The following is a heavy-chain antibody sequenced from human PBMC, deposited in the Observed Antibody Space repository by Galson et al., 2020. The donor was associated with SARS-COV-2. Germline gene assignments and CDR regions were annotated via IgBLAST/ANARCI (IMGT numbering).Heavy chain of an antibody. J-gene: IGHJ4*02. CDR3: ARGRAPYYGYFDY. CDR1: GLTMSGDW. Sequence: GGSLRLSCTASGLTMSGDWMHWVRHAPGKGLVWVSRISPDGTTSYYADSVKGRFTMSRDNGKNTLYLGMNSLRAEDTAVYYCARGRAPYYGYFDYWGQGTLVTVSS. CDR2: ISPDGTTS. D-gene: IGHD3-16*01. V-gene: IGHV3-74*01.